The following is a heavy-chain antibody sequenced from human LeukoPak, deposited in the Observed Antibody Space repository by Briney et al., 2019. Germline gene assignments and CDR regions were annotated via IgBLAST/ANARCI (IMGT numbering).Heavy chain of an antibody. CDR1: GYSFTSYW. Sequence: GESLKISCKGSGYSFTSYWIGWVRQMPGKGLEWMGIIYPGDSDTRYSPSFQGQVTISADKSISTAYLQWSSLKASDTAMYYCASCFNSSSWYSGKVGAFDIWGQGTMATVSS. J-gene: IGHJ3*02. D-gene: IGHD6-13*01. CDR2: IYPGDSDT. V-gene: IGHV5-51*01. CDR3: ASCFNSSSWYSGKVGAFDI.